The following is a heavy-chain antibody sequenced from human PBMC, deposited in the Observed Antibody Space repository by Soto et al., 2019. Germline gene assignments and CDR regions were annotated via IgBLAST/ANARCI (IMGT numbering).Heavy chain of an antibody. CDR2: IYHSGST. Sequence: SETLSLTCAVSGGSISSGGYSWSCIRQPSGKGGVWFGDIYHSGSTSYNPPLKGRVAISVDGSKEHCPLKLRSVTAADTAVYYCARDLGGSGRLEVWGQGTTVTVSS. D-gene: IGHD3-10*01. J-gene: IGHJ6*02. V-gene: IGHV4-30-2*01. CDR3: ARDLGGSGRLEV. CDR1: GGSISSGGYS.